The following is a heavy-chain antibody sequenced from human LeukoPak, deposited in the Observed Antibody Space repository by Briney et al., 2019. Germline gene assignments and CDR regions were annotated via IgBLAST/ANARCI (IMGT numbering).Heavy chain of an antibody. CDR3: ASTYYDFWSAYFDY. J-gene: IGHJ4*02. D-gene: IGHD3-3*01. CDR2: IYYSGTT. CDR1: GGSISSYY. Sequence: SETLSLTCTVSGGSISSYYWSWIRQPPGKGLEWIGYIYYSGTTNYNPSLKSRVTISVDTSKNQFSLKLSSVTAADTAVYYCASTYYDFWSAYFDYWGQGTLVTVSS. V-gene: IGHV4-59*12.